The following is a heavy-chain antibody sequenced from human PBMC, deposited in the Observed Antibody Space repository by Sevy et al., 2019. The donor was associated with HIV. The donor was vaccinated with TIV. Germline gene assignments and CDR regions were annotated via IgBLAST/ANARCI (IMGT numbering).Heavy chain of an antibody. V-gene: IGHV3-30*02. J-gene: IGHJ6*02. Sequence: GGSLRLSCTASGFTFSDNGMHWVRQAPGKGLDWVAFIRYDGSNKYYADSVKGRFTIPIDNSKDTLFLQMTSLTAEDTAVYTSATPKYSNFRLRGYYGMDVWAQGTTVTVSS. CDR3: ATPKYSNFRLRGYYGMDV. D-gene: IGHD4-4*01. CDR1: GFTFSDNG. CDR2: IRYDGSNK.